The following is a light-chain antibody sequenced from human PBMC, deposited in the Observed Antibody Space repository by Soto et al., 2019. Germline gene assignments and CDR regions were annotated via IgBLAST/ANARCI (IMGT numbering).Light chain of an antibody. CDR3: QQSFCTPWT. Sequence: DIQMPQSPSSLSASVGDRVTITCRTSQFIGYYLNWYQQKLGKAPELLIYAASNLQSGVPSRFSGSKSGTEFTLTISSLQPEDFATYYGQQSFCTPWTFGQGTKVENK. J-gene: IGKJ1*01. CDR1: QFIGYY. V-gene: IGKV1-39*01. CDR2: AAS.